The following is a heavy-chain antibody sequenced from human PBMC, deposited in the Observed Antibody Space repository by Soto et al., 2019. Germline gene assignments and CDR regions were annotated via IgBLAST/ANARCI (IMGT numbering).Heavy chain of an antibody. J-gene: IGHJ6*04. Sequence: GSSVKVSCKASGGTFSSYAISWVRQAPGQGLEWMGGIIPIFGTANYAQKFQGRVTITADESTSTAYMELSSLRSEDTAVYYCARGGSGSYHTRHSYYYYFGMDVWGEGTRVTVSS. CDR3: ARGGSGSYHTRHSYYYYFGMDV. D-gene: IGHD1-26*01. CDR2: IIPIFGTA. V-gene: IGHV1-69*13. CDR1: GGTFSSYA.